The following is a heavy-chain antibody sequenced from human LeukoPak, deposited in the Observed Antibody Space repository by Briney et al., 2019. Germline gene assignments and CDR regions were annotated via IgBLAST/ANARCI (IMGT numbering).Heavy chain of an antibody. CDR3: ARDWGVSARPGYMDV. CDR1: GVPISNYY. V-gene: IGHV4-59*01. Sequence: SETLSLTCTVSGVPISNYYWSWIRQPPGKGVEWIGYIYYSGSTKYNPSLKSRVTISVDTSKNQFSLRLSSVTAADTAVYYCARDWGVSARPGYMDVWGKGTTVTVSS. J-gene: IGHJ6*03. CDR2: IYYSGST. D-gene: IGHD6-6*01.